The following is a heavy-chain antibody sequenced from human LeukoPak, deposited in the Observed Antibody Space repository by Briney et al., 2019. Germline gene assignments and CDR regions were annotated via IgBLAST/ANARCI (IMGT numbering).Heavy chain of an antibody. CDR3: ARAPHGYPLDAFDI. D-gene: IGHD5-18*01. V-gene: IGHV3-21*01. Sequence: GGSLRLSCEASGFTFNGHWMHWVRQAPGKGLEWVSSISSSSSYIYYADSVKGRFTISRDNAKNSLYLQMNSLRAEDTAVYYCARAPHGYPLDAFDIWGQGTMVTVSS. CDR2: ISSSSSYI. CDR1: GFTFNGHW. J-gene: IGHJ3*02.